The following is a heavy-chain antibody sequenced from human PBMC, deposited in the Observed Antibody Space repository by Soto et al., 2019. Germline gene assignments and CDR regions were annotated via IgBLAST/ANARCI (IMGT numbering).Heavy chain of an antibody. CDR3: ARELYSSSYSPYMDV. CDR1: GFTFSSYA. D-gene: IGHD6-6*01. Sequence: GGSLRLSCAASGFTFSSYAMSWVRQAPGKGLEWVSAISGSGGSTYYADSVKGRFTISRDNSKNTLYLQMNSLRAEDTAVYYCARELYSSSYSPYMDVWGKGTTVTVSS. CDR2: ISGSGGST. V-gene: IGHV3-23*01. J-gene: IGHJ6*03.